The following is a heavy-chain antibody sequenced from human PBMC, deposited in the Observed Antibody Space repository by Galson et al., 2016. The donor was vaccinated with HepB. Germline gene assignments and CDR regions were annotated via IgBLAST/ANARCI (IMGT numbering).Heavy chain of an antibody. CDR2: ISSGSSYI. CDR1: GFTFSSYS. D-gene: IGHD3-22*01. J-gene: IGHJ4*02. CDR3: ARDASSTGYFGGTTDDY. Sequence: SLRLSCAASGFTFSSYSTNWVRQAPGKGLEWVSSISSGSSYIFYADSVKGRFTISRDNAKNSLYLQMNSLRAEDTAVYYCARDASSTGYFGGTTDDYLGQGTLVTVAS. V-gene: IGHV3-21*01.